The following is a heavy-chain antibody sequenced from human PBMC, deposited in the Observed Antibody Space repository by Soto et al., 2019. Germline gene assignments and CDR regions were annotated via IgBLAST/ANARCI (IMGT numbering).Heavy chain of an antibody. V-gene: IGHV3-48*02. J-gene: IGHJ6*02. D-gene: IGHD3-3*01. CDR2: ISSSSSTI. Sequence: EVQLVESGGGLVQPGGSLRLSCAASGFTFSSYSMNWVRQAPGKGLEWVSYISSSSSTIYYADSVKGRFTISRDNAKNPLYLQMNSLRDEDTAVYYCARDLEWLSYYGMDVWGQGTTVTVSS. CDR1: GFTFSSYS. CDR3: ARDLEWLSYYGMDV.